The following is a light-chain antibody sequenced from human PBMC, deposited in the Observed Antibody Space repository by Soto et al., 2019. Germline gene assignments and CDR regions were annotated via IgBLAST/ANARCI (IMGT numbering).Light chain of an antibody. CDR3: QQYNSWPLT. CDR1: QSVNSN. Sequence: EVVLTQSPATLSVSPGERATLSCRASQSVNSNLAWYQQKPGQAPRLLIYGASTRATDIPARFSGSGSGTDFTLTVSSLQYEDFAVYSCQQYNSWPLTVGGGTKLQIK. J-gene: IGKJ4*01. V-gene: IGKV3-15*01. CDR2: GAS.